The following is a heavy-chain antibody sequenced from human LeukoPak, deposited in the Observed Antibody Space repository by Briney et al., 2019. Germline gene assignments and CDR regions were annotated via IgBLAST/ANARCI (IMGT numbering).Heavy chain of an antibody. CDR3: ARDALQQLAGKPSYYYYMDV. V-gene: IGHV1-2*02. CDR1: GYTFTGYY. J-gene: IGHJ6*03. Sequence: GASVKVSCKASGYTFTGYYMHWVRQAPGQELEWMGWINPNSGGTNYAQKFQGRVTMTRDTSISTAYMELSRLRSDDTAVYYCARDALQQLAGKPSYYYYMDVWGKGTTVTVSS. D-gene: IGHD6-13*01. CDR2: INPNSGGT.